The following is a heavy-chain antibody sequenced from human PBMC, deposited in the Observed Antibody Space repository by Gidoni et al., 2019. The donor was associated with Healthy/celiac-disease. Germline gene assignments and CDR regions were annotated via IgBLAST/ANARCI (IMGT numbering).Heavy chain of an antibody. CDR1: GYTFTSYW. V-gene: IGHV5-51*01. Sequence: EVQLVQSGAEGKKPGESLKFSCKGSGYTFTSYWIGWVRQMPGKGLEWMGIIYPGDSDTRYSPSFQGQVTISADKSISTAYLQWSSLKASDTAMYYCARPTKIASVGVAYSNWGQGTLVTVSS. J-gene: IGHJ4*02. CDR3: ARPTKIASVGVAYSN. D-gene: IGHD3-16*01. CDR2: IYPGDSDT.